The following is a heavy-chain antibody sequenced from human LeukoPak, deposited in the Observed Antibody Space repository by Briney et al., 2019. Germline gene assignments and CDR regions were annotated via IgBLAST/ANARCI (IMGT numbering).Heavy chain of an antibody. J-gene: IGHJ4*02. V-gene: IGHV3-7*01. Sequence: GGSLRLSCAASGFTFSSYWMSWVRQAPGKGLEWVANIKQDGSEKYYVDSVKGRFTISRDNAKNPLYLQMNSLRAEDTAVYYCARDQSYSSGWFRDSYYFDYWGQGTLVTVSS. CDR1: GFTFSSYW. CDR3: ARDQSYSSGWFRDSYYFDY. D-gene: IGHD6-19*01. CDR2: IKQDGSEK.